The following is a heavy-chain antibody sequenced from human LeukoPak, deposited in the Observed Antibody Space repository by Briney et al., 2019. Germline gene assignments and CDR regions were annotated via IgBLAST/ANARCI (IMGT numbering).Heavy chain of an antibody. V-gene: IGHV1-18*01. CDR3: ARGLNWNYDLGWVAP. CDR1: GYSFSRCS. J-gene: IGHJ5*02. D-gene: IGHD1-7*01. Sequence: ASVKVSCKASGYSFSRCSMSWVRQAPAQGLEWMGWISGYNGNTNYAQKFQGRVTLTTDTSTSTAYMELRSLRFDDTAIYYCARGLNWNYDLGWVAPWGQGTLVAVSS. CDR2: ISGYNGNT.